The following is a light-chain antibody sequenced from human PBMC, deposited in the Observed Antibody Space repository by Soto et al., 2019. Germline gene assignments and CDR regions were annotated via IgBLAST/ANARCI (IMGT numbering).Light chain of an antibody. CDR1: KPISTSS. J-gene: IGKJ3*01. Sequence: EIVLTQSPGTLSLSPGERATLSCRPSKPISTSSLAWYQQKPGQAPRLLVFRSITRATGIPDRFSGSESGPDFTLTITRLEPEDSAVYYCQHYGISPWGFTFGPGTKLEIK. CDR3: QHYGISPWGFT. V-gene: IGKV3-20*01. CDR2: RSI.